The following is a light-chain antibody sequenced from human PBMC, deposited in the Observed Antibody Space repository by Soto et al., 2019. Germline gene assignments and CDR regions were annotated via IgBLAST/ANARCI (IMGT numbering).Light chain of an antibody. CDR3: MQALQTPYS. CDR1: QSLLHRNGYSS. Sequence: DIVMTQSPLSLPVSPGEPASISCRSSQSLLHRNGYSSLEWYLQKPGQSPRLLIYLASTRASGVPDKFSASGSGTVFTLKISRVEAEDVGIYYCMQALQTPYSFGQGTKLEI. J-gene: IGKJ2*01. CDR2: LAS. V-gene: IGKV2-28*01.